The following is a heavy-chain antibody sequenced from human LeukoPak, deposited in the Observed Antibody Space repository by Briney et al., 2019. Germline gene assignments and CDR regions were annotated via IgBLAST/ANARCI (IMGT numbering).Heavy chain of an antibody. V-gene: IGHV4-39*02. CDR3: ARDPVTMCRGSRRGYYGNYLYMDV. D-gene: IGHD3-10*01. CDR1: GDSISSISSY. Sequence: PSETLSLTCTVSGDSISSISSYWGWIRQPPGKGLEWNGSINYSGSTYHNTSLKSRVTITVDTSKNPFTLKLSPVTAADTAVYYCARDPVTMCRGSRRGYYGNYLYMDVWGNGTTVTISS. CDR2: INYSGST. J-gene: IGHJ6*03.